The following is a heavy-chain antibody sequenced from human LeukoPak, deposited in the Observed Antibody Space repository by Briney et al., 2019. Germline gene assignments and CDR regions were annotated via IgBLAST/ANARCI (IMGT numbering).Heavy chain of an antibody. Sequence: GGSLRLSCAASGFTFSSYAMHWVRQAPGKGLEWVAVISYDGSNKYYADSVKGRFTISRDNSKNTLYLQMNSLRAEDTAVYYCARQGGYCSGGSCPIWGQGTMVTVSS. CDR1: GFTFSSYA. J-gene: IGHJ3*02. D-gene: IGHD2-15*01. CDR2: ISYDGSNK. CDR3: ARQGGYCSGGSCPI. V-gene: IGHV3-30*04.